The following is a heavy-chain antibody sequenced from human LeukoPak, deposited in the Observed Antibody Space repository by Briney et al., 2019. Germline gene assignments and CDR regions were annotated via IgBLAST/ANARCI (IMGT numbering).Heavy chain of an antibody. Sequence: GGSLRLSCAASGFTFSSYGMHWVRQAPGKGLEWVAVISYDGSNKYYADSVKGRFTISRDNSKNTLYLQMNSLRAEDTAVYYCASDNFDYYDSSGYYYFHFDYWGQGTLVTVSS. CDR1: GFTFSSYG. V-gene: IGHV3-30*03. CDR2: ISYDGSNK. D-gene: IGHD3-22*01. CDR3: ASDNFDYYDSSGYYYFHFDY. J-gene: IGHJ4*02.